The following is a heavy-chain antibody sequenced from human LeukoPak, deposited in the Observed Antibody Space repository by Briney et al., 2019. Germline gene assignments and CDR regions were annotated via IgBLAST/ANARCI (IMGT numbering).Heavy chain of an antibody. CDR3: ARLPYYYDSSGYYGGHYFDY. V-gene: IGHV4-34*01. CDR1: GGSFSGYY. Sequence: SETRSLTCAVYGGSFSGYYWSWIRQPPGKGLEWIGEINHSGSTNYNPSLKSRVTISVDTSKNQFSLKLSSVTAADTAVYYCARLPYYYDSSGYYGGHYFDYWGQGTLVTVSS. D-gene: IGHD3-22*01. J-gene: IGHJ4*02. CDR2: INHSGST.